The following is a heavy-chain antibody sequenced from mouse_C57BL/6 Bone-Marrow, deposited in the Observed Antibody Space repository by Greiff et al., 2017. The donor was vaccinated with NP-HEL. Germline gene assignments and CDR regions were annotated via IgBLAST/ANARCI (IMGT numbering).Heavy chain of an antibody. CDR1: GYTFTDYY. Sequence: EVQLQQSGPELVKPGASVKISCKASGYTFTDYYMNWVKQSHGKSLEWIGDINPNNGGTSYNQKFKGKATLTVDKSSSTAYMELRSLTSEDSAVYYCARERPGFDYWGQGTTLTVSS. V-gene: IGHV1-26*01. CDR2: INPNNGGT. J-gene: IGHJ2*01. D-gene: IGHD4-1*01. CDR3: ARERPGFDY.